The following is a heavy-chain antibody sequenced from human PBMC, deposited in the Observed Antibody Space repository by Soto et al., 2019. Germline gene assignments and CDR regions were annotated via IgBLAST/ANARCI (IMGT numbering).Heavy chain of an antibody. CDR2: ISNDGSNK. D-gene: IGHD4-17*01. CDR1: GFTFSRHA. Sequence: GGSLRLSCAASGFTFSRHAMHWVRQAPGKGPEWVAVISNDGSNKDYAESVKGRFTISRDNSKNTLYLQMNSLRTEDTAVFYCARVLRDYGVPTLYYYYNGMDVWGQGTTVTVSS. V-gene: IGHV3-30*04. J-gene: IGHJ6*02. CDR3: ARVLRDYGVPTLYYYYNGMDV.